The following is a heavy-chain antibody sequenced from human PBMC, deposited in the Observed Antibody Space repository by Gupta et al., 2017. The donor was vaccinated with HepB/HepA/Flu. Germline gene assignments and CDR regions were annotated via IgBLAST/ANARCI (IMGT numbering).Heavy chain of an antibody. CDR1: EYSFNSYD. J-gene: IGHJ4*02. V-gene: IGHV1-8*03. D-gene: IGHD5-12*01. CDR3: AGVLCTSASCYKEVRGYSDYGFAF. CDR2: MNPNTGNT. Sequence: LQLLQSGAEVKRPGASVKVSCKASEYSFNSYDIKGVRPAAAQGLAWRGWMNPNTGNTGYAQKFQGRVSITSDTSISTAYMKLGGLTSEDTAVYSCAGVLCTSASCYKEVRGYSDYGFAFWGQVTLVTVSS.